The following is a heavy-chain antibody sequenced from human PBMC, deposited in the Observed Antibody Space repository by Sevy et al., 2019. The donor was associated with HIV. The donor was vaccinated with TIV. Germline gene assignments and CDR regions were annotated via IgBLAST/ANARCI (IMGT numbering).Heavy chain of an antibody. Sequence: ASVKVSCKASGGTFSSYAISWVRLAPRQGLEWIGGIIPIFGTANYAQKFQGRVTITADESTSTAYMELSSLRSEDTAVYYCARSRGYYGSGSSFAYYGMDVWGQGTTVTVSS. V-gene: IGHV1-69*13. CDR2: IIPIFGTA. J-gene: IGHJ6*02. CDR1: GGTFSSYA. CDR3: ARSRGYYGSGSSFAYYGMDV. D-gene: IGHD3-10*01.